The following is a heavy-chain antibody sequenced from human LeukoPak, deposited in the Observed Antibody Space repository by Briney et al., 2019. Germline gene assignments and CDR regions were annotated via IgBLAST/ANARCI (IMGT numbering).Heavy chain of an antibody. CDR3: ARPAGYSSGWSDFDY. J-gene: IGHJ4*02. CDR1: GYTFTSYG. Sequence: ASVKVSSKASGYTFTSYGISWVRQAPGQGLEWMGWISAYNGNTNYAQKLQGRVTMTTDTSTSTAYMELRSLRSDDTAVYYCARPAGYSSGWSDFDYWGQGTLVTVSS. CDR2: ISAYNGNT. V-gene: IGHV1-18*01. D-gene: IGHD6-19*01.